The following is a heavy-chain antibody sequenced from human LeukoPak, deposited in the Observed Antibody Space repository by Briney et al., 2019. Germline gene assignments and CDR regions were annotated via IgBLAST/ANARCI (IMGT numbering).Heavy chain of an antibody. CDR1: GFTFSIYW. CDR3: ARVQWELRGVGSYFHY. V-gene: IGHV3-7*01. CDR2: IKQDGSEK. D-gene: IGHD1-26*01. Sequence: GGSLRLSCAASGFTFSIYWMSWVRQAPGKGLEWVANIKQDGSEKYYVDSVKGRFTISRDNAKNSLYLQMNSLRAEDTAVYYCARVQWELRGVGSYFHYWGQGTLVTVPS. J-gene: IGHJ4*02.